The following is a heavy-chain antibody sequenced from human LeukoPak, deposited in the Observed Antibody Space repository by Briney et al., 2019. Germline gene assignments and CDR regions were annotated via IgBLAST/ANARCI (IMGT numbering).Heavy chain of an antibody. CDR2: IYTSGST. D-gene: IGHD6-13*01. CDR3: AREAGIAAAGTLAY. J-gene: IGHJ4*02. CDR1: GGSISSYY. V-gene: IGHV4-4*07. Sequence: PSETLSLTCTVSGGSISSYYWSWIRQPAGKGLEWIGRIYTSGSTNYNPFLKSRVTMSVDTSKNQFSLKLSSVTAADTAVYYCAREAGIAAAGTLAYWGQGTLVTVSS.